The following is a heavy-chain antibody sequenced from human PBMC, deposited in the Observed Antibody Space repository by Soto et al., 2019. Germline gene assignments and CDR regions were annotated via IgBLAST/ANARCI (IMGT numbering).Heavy chain of an antibody. CDR2: INPNSGGT. CDR3: AREDLRYSGGMDV. J-gene: IGHJ6*02. Sequence: ASVKVSCKASGYTFTGYYMHWVRQAPGQGLEWMGWINPNSGGTNYAQKFQGWVTMTRDTSISTAYMELSRLRSDDTAVYYCAREDLRYSGGMDVWGQGTTVTAP. D-gene: IGHD3-9*01. V-gene: IGHV1-2*04. CDR1: GYTFTGYY.